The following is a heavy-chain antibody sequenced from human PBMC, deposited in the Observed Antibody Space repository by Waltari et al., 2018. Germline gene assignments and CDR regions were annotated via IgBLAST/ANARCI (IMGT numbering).Heavy chain of an antibody. CDR1: GGSFSGYY. CDR2: INHSVST. Sequence: QVQLQQWGAGLLKPSETLSLTCAVYGGSFSGYYWRWIRQPPGKGLEWLGDINHSVSTNYNPSLKRRVTISVDTSKNQFSLKLSSVTAADTAVYYCARAKYYYDSSGYYGYWGQGTLVTVSS. CDR3: ARAKYYYDSSGYYGY. V-gene: IGHV4-34*01. J-gene: IGHJ4*02. D-gene: IGHD3-22*01.